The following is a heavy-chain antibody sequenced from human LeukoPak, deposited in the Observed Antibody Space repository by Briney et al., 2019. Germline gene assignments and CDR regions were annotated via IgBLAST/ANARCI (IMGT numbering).Heavy chain of an antibody. J-gene: IGHJ4*02. V-gene: IGHV5-10-1*01. Sequence: GESLRISCKGSGYSFINYWISWVRQMPGKGLEWMGRIDPSDSYTNYSPSFQGHVTISADKSITTVYLQWNSLKASDTAMYYCARGLRENNYFDYWGQGTLVIVSS. D-gene: IGHD2/OR15-2a*01. CDR1: GYSFINYW. CDR2: IDPSDSYT. CDR3: ARGLRENNYFDY.